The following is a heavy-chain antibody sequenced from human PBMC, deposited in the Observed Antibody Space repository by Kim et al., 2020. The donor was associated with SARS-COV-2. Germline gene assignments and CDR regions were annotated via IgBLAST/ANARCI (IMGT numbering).Heavy chain of an antibody. D-gene: IGHD3-10*01. V-gene: IGHV3-23*01. CDR3: VKGANLWYHGGMDV. CDR1: RFTFTSYA. Sequence: GGSLRLSCAASRFTFTSYAMTWVRQAPGKGLEWVSTVSGSADDTYYAESVKGRFTISRDNAKNTIYLQMNNLRVEDTAVYYCVKGANLWYHGGMDVWGQG. J-gene: IGHJ6*01. CDR2: VSGSADDT.